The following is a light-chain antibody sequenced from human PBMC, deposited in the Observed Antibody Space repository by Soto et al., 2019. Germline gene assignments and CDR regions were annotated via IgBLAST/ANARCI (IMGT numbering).Light chain of an antibody. CDR2: AAS. V-gene: IGKV1-9*01. CDR3: QQLNSYPIS. J-gene: IGKJ5*01. Sequence: DIQLTQSPSFLSASVGDRVTITCRASQGISSYLAWYQQKPGKAPKLLIYAASTLQSGVPSRFSGSGSGTEFTRTISRLQPEDFATYYGQQLNSYPISFGQGIRLEIK. CDR1: QGISSY.